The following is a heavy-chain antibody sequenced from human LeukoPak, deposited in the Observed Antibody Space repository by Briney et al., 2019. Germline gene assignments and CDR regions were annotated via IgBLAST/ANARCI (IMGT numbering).Heavy chain of an antibody. D-gene: IGHD6-13*01. J-gene: IGHJ4*02. CDR2: IYYTWST. CDR3: ARDATAGNFDY. Sequence: SETLSLTCTVWVGSMSSYYWSGIRQPPGKGLEYIVYIYYTWSTYYNPSLKSRVTISVDTSKRQFSLRLSSVSAADTAVYYCARDATAGNFDYWGQGTLVTVSS. V-gene: IGHV4-59*12. CDR1: VGSMSSYY.